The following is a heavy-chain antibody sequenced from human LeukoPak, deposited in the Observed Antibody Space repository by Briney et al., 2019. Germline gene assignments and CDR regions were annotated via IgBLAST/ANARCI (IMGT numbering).Heavy chain of an antibody. D-gene: IGHD4-17*01. CDR1: GGTFSSYA. V-gene: IGHV1-69*13. J-gene: IGHJ5*02. CDR3: ARDEPYMTTVTTKVWGQFDP. CDR2: IIPIFGTA. Sequence: SVKVSCKASGGTFSSYAISWVRQAPGQGLEWMGGIIPIFGTANYAQKFQGRVTITADESTSTAYMELSSLRSEDTAVYYCARDEPYMTTVTTKVWGQFDPWGQGTLVTVPS.